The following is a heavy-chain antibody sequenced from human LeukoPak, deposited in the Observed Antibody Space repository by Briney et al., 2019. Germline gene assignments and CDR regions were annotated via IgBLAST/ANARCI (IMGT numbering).Heavy chain of an antibody. CDR2: IIPFLGTT. Sequence: SVKVSCKAPGGTFTDYSLSWVRQAPGQGLEWMGSIIPFLGTTNYAQKFQGRVTITADEPTRTAYMELTYVRSDDTAVYYCTIIPNVILFTHYFEYWGQGTLVTVSS. CDR1: GGTFTDYS. V-gene: IGHV1-69*11. D-gene: IGHD2-21*01. CDR3: TIIPNVILFTHYFEY. J-gene: IGHJ4*02.